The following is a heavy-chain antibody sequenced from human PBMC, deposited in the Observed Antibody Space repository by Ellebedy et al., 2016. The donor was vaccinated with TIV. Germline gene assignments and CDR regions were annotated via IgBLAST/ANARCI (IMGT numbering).Heavy chain of an antibody. Sequence: ASVKVSCXASGYTFTSYGISWVRQAPGQGLEWMGWISAYNGNTNYAQKFQGRVTITRDTSASTAYMELSSLRSEDTAVYYCARRDMVRGGSMDVWGQGTTVTVSS. CDR3: ARRDMVRGGSMDV. J-gene: IGHJ6*02. CDR2: ISAYNGNT. D-gene: IGHD3-10*01. V-gene: IGHV1-18*01. CDR1: GYTFTSYG.